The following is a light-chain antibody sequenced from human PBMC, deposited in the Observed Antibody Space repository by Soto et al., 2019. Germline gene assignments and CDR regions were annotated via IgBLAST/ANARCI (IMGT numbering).Light chain of an antibody. CDR3: QTWGTGFRV. CDR1: SGHKKYA. V-gene: IGLV4-69*01. CDR2: VNSDGSH. Sequence: QPVLTQSPSASASLGASVKLTCTLSSGHKKYAIAWHQQQPQKGPRYLMNVNSDGSHSKGDGIPDRFSGSSSGTERYLIISGLQSEDEADYYCQTWGTGFRVFGGGTKVTVL. J-gene: IGLJ3*02.